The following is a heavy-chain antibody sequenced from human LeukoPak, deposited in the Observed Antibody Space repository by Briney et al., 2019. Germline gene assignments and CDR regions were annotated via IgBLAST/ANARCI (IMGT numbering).Heavy chain of an antibody. CDR3: ATNYGSGNTIHYFDY. J-gene: IGHJ4*02. CDR1: GFTFTGYA. CDR2: VWSDGTEK. Sequence: GGSLRLSCAASGFTFTGYAMHWVRQAPGKGLEWVTVVWSDGTEKYYADSVKGRFTVSRDNSKSTLFLQMNSLTAEDTAVYYCATNYGSGNTIHYFDYWGQGTLVSVS. V-gene: IGHV3-33*01. D-gene: IGHD3-10*01.